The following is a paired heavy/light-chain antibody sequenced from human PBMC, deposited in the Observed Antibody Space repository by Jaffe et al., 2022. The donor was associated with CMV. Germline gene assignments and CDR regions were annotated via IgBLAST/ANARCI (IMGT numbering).Heavy chain of an antibody. CDR1: GFTFRSYW. V-gene: IGHV3-7*01. J-gene: IGHJ3*02. CDR2: IKRDGSDK. CDR3: ARIQTHDAFDI. Sequence: EVQLVESGGGLVQPGGSLRLSCAASGFTFRSYWMGWVRQPPGKGLEWVGNIKRDGSDKYYGDSVKGRFSISRDNAKNSLYLQLNSLRAEDTAVYYCARIQTHDAFDIWGQGTLVTVSS.
Light chain of an antibody. Sequence: IQLTQSPSSLSASVGDRVTITCRASQDIRSFLAWYQQKPGKAPKLLIYTASALQSGVPSRFSGSGSGTEFTLTISSLQPEDFASYYCQQVNSYSFGQGTKLEIK. CDR2: TAS. CDR1: QDIRSF. CDR3: QQVNSYS. V-gene: IGKV1-9*01. J-gene: IGKJ2*01.